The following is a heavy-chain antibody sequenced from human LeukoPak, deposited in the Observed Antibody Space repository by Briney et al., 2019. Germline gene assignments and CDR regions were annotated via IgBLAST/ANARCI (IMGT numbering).Heavy chain of an antibody. CDR1: GFTFTSHS. D-gene: IGHD3-22*01. CDR2: IKQDGSEK. Sequence: GGSLRLSCVASGFTFTSHSLNWLRQAPGKGLEWVANIKQDGSEKYYADSVKGRFTISRDNAKNSLYLQMNSLRAEDTAVYYCARDRDPIVGPDAFDIWGQGTMVTVSS. CDR3: ARDRDPIVGPDAFDI. J-gene: IGHJ3*02. V-gene: IGHV3-7*01.